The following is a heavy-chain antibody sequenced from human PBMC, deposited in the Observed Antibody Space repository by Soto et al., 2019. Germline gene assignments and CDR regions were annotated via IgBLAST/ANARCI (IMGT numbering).Heavy chain of an antibody. CDR2: IIPIFGTA. D-gene: IGHD3-22*01. Sequence: GASVKVSCKASGGTFSSYAISWVRQAPGQGLEWMGGIIPIFGTANYAQKFQGRVTITADESTSTAYMELSSLRSEDTAVYYCARVHRLGRDSSGLFYFDYWGQGTLVTVSS. V-gene: IGHV1-69*13. CDR1: GGTFSSYA. CDR3: ARVHRLGRDSSGLFYFDY. J-gene: IGHJ4*02.